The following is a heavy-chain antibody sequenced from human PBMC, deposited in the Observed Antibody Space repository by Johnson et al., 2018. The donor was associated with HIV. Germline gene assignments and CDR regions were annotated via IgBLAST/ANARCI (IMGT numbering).Heavy chain of an antibody. V-gene: IGHV3-66*01. CDR3: ARDRRYYDSSGYYHDAFDI. D-gene: IGHD3-22*01. Sequence: MLLVVSGGGLVQPGGSLSLSCAASGFTVNSNYINWVRQAPGKGLECVSGIYSGGRTYYADSVKGRFTISRDNSKNTLYLQMNSLRAEDTAVYFCARDRRYYDSSGYYHDAFDIWGQGTMVTVSS. CDR1: GFTVNSNY. J-gene: IGHJ3*02. CDR2: IYSGGRT.